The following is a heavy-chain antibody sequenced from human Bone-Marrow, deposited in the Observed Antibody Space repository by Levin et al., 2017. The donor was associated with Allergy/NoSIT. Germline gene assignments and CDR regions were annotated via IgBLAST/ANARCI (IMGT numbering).Heavy chain of an antibody. CDR3: AHRITAAGTVIDY. CDR1: GFSLSTSGVG. Sequence: ESGPTLVKPTQTLTLTCTFSGFSLSTSGVGVAWIRQPPGKALEWLAIIYWDGERDYSPSVKSRLTITKDTSKNQVVLTMTNMDPVDTATYFCAHRITAAGTVIDYWGQGTLVTVSS. D-gene: IGHD1/OR15-1a*01. V-gene: IGHV2-5*02. CDR2: IYWDGER. J-gene: IGHJ4*02.